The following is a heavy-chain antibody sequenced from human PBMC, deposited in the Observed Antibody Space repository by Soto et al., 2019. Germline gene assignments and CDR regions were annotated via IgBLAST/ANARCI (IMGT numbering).Heavy chain of an antibody. CDR1: GSIFTGYG. Sequence: GGSLRLSCAASGSIFTGYGMHWVRQAPGKGLEWVAVIWFDGSNKYYADSVKGRFTISRDNSKNMLYLQMNSLRVEDTAVYYCAIDGIGGTAIRDYFHYCAQGTLDAVSS. J-gene: IGHJ4*02. D-gene: IGHD2-15*01. CDR3: AIDGIGGTAIRDYFHY. V-gene: IGHV3-33*01. CDR2: IWFDGSNK.